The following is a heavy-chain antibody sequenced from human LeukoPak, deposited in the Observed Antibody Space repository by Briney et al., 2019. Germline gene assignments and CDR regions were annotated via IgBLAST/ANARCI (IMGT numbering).Heavy chain of an antibody. J-gene: IGHJ4*02. Sequence: SETLSLTCTVSGGSISSYYWSWIRQPPGKGLEWIGYIYYTGSTDYNPSLKSRVAMSVDTSKNQFSLKLSSVTAADTAVYYCARGSKAAPGTFDYWGQGTLVTVSS. CDR1: GGSISSYY. CDR3: ARGSKAAPGTFDY. V-gene: IGHV4-59*01. CDR2: IYYTGST. D-gene: IGHD6-13*01.